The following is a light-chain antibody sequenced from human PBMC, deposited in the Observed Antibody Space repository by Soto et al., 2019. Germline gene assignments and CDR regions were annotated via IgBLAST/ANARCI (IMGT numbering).Light chain of an antibody. CDR2: AAS. J-gene: IGKJ5*01. CDR1: QGISSY. Sequence: DIQLTQSPSFLSASVGDRVAITCRASQGISSYLAWYQQKPGKAPKFLIYAASPLQNGVPTRLSGSGSGTEFTLTIRSLQPEDFATYYCQRHSDYPITFGQGTRLEMK. V-gene: IGKV1-9*01. CDR3: QRHSDYPIT.